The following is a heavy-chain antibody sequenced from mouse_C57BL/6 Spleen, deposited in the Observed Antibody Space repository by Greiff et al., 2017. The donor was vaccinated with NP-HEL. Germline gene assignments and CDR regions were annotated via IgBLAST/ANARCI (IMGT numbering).Heavy chain of an antibody. CDR1: GFSLTSYG. V-gene: IGHV2-2*01. D-gene: IGHD2-4*01. CDR2: IWSGGST. Sequence: QVQLQQSGPGLVQPSQSLSITCTVSGFSLTSYGVHWVRQSPGKGLEWLGVIWSGGSTDYNAAFISRLSISKDNSKSQVFFKMNSLQADDTAIYYCARTYYDYDVGSWFAYWGQGTLVTVSA. CDR3: ARTYYDYDVGSWFAY. J-gene: IGHJ3*01.